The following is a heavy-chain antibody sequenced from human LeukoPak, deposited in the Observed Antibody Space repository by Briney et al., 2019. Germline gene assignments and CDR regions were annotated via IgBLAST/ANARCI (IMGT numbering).Heavy chain of an antibody. CDR2: IIPIFGTA. V-gene: IGHV1-69*13. Sequence: ASVKVSCKASGGTFSSYAISWVRQAPGQGLEWMGGIIPIFGTANYAQKFQGRVTITADESTSTAYMELSSLRSEDTAVYYCARDRGAQWLTRPFDYWGQGTLVTVSS. D-gene: IGHD6-19*01. J-gene: IGHJ4*02. CDR3: ARDRGAQWLTRPFDY. CDR1: GGTFSSYA.